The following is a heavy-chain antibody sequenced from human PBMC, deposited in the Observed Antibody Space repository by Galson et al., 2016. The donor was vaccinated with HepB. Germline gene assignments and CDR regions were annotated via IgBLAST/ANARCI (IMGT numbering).Heavy chain of an antibody. CDR3: ARVAAPLGYYGMDV. D-gene: IGHD2-15*01. CDR2: LSWNGVST. V-gene: IGHV3-43D*03. Sequence: SLRLSCAMSGFIFNNYAMHWVRQPPGKGLEWVSLLSWNGVSTYYADSMKGRFTISRDNTRKSLYLEMNNLRPEDTAVYYCARVAAPLGYYGMDVWGQGTTVIVSS. CDR1: GFIFNNYA. J-gene: IGHJ6*02.